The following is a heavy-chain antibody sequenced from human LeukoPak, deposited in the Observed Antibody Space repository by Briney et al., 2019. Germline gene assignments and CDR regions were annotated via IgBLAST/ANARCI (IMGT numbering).Heavy chain of an antibody. CDR3: ARTYGSGSSYYFDY. D-gene: IGHD3-10*01. V-gene: IGHV1-69*13. Sequence: SVKVSCKASGYTFSTYGISWVRQAPGQGLEWMGGIIPIFGTANYAQKFQGRVTITADESTSTAYMELSSLRSEDTAVYYCARTYGSGSSYYFDYWGQGTLVTVSS. CDR2: IIPIFGTA. CDR1: GYTFSTYG. J-gene: IGHJ4*02.